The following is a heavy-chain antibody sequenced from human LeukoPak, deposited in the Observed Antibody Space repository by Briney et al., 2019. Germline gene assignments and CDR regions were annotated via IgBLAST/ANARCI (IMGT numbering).Heavy chain of an antibody. Sequence: GGSLRLSCAASGFTFSNCAMSWVRQAPGKGLEWVSGISGTGYNTYYADSVKGRFTISRDNSKNTLYLQMNSLGAEDTAVYYCAKHVSGSLSYFDYLGQRSLVAVSS. CDR2: ISGTGYNT. J-gene: IGHJ4*02. V-gene: IGHV3-23*01. CDR3: AKHVSGSLSYFDY. CDR1: GFTFSNCA. D-gene: IGHD3-10*01.